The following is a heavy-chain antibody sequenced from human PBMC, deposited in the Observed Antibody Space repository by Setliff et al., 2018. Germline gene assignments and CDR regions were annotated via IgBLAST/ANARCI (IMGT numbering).Heavy chain of an antibody. D-gene: IGHD2-15*01. V-gene: IGHV3-48*01. CDR3: TRDYGFCSGGSCSYYGMDV. CDR2: ISSSSSTI. CDR1: GFTFSSYS. Sequence: PGGSLRLSCAASGFTFSSYSMNWVRQAPGKGLEWVSYISSSSSTIYYADSVKGRFTISRDNAKNSLYLQMNSLRADDTAVYYCTRDYGFCSGGSCSYYGMDVWGQGTTVTVSS. J-gene: IGHJ6*02.